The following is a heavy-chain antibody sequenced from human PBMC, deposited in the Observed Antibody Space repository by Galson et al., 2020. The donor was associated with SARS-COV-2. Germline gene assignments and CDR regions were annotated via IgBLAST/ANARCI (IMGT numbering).Heavy chain of an antibody. D-gene: IGHD3-9*01. CDR2: TYYRSKWYN. J-gene: IGHJ6*02. Sequence: SQTLSLTCAIPGDSVSSNSAAWNWIRQPPSRGLEWLGRTYYRSKWYNDYAVSVKSRITINPDTSKNQFSLQLNSVTPEDTAVYYCARDRGYYDILTGYYQDYGMDVWGQGTTVTVSS. CDR3: ARDRGYYDILTGYYQDYGMDV. V-gene: IGHV6-1*01. CDR1: GDSVSSNSAA.